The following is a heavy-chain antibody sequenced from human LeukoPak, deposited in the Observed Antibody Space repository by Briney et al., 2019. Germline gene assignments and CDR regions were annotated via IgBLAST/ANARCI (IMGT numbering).Heavy chain of an antibody. CDR3: ASYYYGSGGDAFDI. V-gene: IGHV3-21*01. J-gene: IGHJ3*02. CDR2: ISSSSSYI. CDR1: GFTFSSYS. Sequence: GGSLRLSCAASGFTFSSYSMNWVRQAPGKGLEWVSSISSSSSYIYYADSMKGRFTISRDNAKNSLYLQMNSLRAEHTAVYYCASYYYGSGGDAFDIWGQGTMVTVSS. D-gene: IGHD3-10*01.